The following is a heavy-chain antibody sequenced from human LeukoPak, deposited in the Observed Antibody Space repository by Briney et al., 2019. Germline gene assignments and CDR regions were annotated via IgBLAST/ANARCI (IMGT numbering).Heavy chain of an antibody. V-gene: IGHV1-18*04. J-gene: IGHJ4*02. D-gene: IGHD5-12*01. Sequence: ASVKVSCKASGYTFTSYGISGVRQATGQGLEWMGWISAYNGNTNYAQKLQGRVTMTTDTSTSTAYMELRSLRSDDTAVYYCARGYSGYDYEDYWGQGTLVTVSS. CDR3: ARGYSGYDYEDY. CDR1: GYTFTSYG. CDR2: ISAYNGNT.